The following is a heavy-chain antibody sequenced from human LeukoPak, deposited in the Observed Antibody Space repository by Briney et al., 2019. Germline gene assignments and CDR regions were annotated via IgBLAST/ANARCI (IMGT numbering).Heavy chain of an antibody. D-gene: IGHD6-25*01. Sequence: PSETLSLTCAVSGGSISSGGYSWSWIRQPPGKGLEWIGYIYHSGSTYYNPSLKSRVTITVDKSKNQFSLKLSSATAADTAVYYCARRSASSFDYWGQGTLVTVSS. V-gene: IGHV4-30-2*01. CDR2: IYHSGST. CDR3: ARRSASSFDY. J-gene: IGHJ4*02. CDR1: GGSISSGGYS.